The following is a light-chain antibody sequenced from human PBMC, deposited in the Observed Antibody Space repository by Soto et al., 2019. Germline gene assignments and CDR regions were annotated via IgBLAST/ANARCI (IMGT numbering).Light chain of an antibody. CDR1: QSISSSF. Sequence: EIVLTQSPGTLSLSPGERATLSCRASQSISSSFLAWYQQKPGQAPRLLIYGASSRATGIPDRFSGSGSGTAFTTPISRLEPEDFAVYYCQQYGSSPPWTFGQGTKVEIK. CDR2: GAS. CDR3: QQYGSSPPWT. V-gene: IGKV3-20*01. J-gene: IGKJ1*01.